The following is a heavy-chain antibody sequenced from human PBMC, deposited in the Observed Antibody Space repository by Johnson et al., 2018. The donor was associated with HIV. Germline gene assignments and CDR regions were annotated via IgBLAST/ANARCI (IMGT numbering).Heavy chain of an antibody. D-gene: IGHD5-12*01. CDR2: IGTAGDT. Sequence: VQLVESGGGVVQPGRSLRLSCAASGFTFSSYDMHWVRQATGKGLEWVSAIGTAGDTYYPGSVKGRFTISRENAKNSLYLQMNSLRAGDTAVYYCARGAVSGYVSVDAFHIWGQGTLVTVSS. CDR1: GFTFSSYD. V-gene: IGHV3-13*01. CDR3: ARGAVSGYVSVDAFHI. J-gene: IGHJ3*02.